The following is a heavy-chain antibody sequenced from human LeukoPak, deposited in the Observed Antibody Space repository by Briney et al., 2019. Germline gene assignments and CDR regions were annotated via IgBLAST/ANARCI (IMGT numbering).Heavy chain of an antibody. D-gene: IGHD6-6*01. CDR2: IKTDGSST. J-gene: IGHJ4*02. CDR1: GFTFSSYW. Sequence: GGSLRLSCAVSGFTFSSYWMHWVRQAPGKGLGWVSRIKTDGSSTGYADSVKGRFTISRDNAKNTLYLQMDSLRAEDTAVYYCARESAGAALGDWGQGTLVTVSS. CDR3: ARESAGAALGD. V-gene: IGHV3-74*01.